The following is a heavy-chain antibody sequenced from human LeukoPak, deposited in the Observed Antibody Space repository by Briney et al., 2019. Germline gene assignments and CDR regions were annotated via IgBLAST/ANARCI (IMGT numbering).Heavy chain of an antibody. D-gene: IGHD2-2*02. J-gene: IGHJ4*02. Sequence: SETLSLTCTVSGDSISSYYWSWLRQPPGKGLEWLGYIYYSGSTNYNPSLKSRVTISVDTSKNQFSLKLSSVTAADTAVYYCARKLYDYFDYWGQGTLVTVSS. CDR2: IYYSGST. CDR1: GDSISSYY. CDR3: ARKLYDYFDY. V-gene: IGHV4-59*01.